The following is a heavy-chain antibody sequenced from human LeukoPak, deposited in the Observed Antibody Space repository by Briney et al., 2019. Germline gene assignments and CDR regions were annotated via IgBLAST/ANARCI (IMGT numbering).Heavy chain of an antibody. J-gene: IGHJ6*03. CDR3: ARGALGTVAGTWPYYYYMDV. Sequence: SETLSLTCTVSGGSISSYYWSWIRQPPGKGLEWIGYIYYSGSTNYNPSLKSRVTISVDTSKNQFSLKLSSVTVADTAVYYCARGALGTVAGTWPYYYYMDVWGKGTTVTVSS. D-gene: IGHD6-19*01. CDR2: IYYSGST. CDR1: GGSISSYY. V-gene: IGHV4-59*01.